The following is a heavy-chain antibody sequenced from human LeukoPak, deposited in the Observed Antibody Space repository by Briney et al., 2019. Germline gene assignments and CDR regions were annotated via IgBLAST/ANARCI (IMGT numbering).Heavy chain of an antibody. CDR3: ARTDTAMAQFDY. CDR2: ISSSGSTI. Sequence: PGGSLRLSCAASGFTFSSYEMNWVRQAPGKGLEWVSYISSSGSTIYYADSVKGRFTISRDNAKNSLYLQMNSLRAEDTAVYYCARTDTAMAQFDYWGQGTLVTVSS. CDR1: GFTFSSYE. D-gene: IGHD5-18*01. V-gene: IGHV3-48*03. J-gene: IGHJ4*02.